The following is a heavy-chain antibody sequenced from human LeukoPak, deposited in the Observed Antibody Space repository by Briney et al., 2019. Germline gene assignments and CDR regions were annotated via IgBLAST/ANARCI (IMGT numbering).Heavy chain of an antibody. Sequence: GGSLRLSCTVSGFTVSSNSMSWVRQAPGKGLGWVSFIYSGSTHYSDSVKGRFTISRDNSKNTLYLQMNSLRAEDTAVYYCARRAGVYSHPYDYWGQGTLVTVSS. D-gene: IGHD4-23*01. CDR1: GFTVSSNS. CDR3: ARRAGVYSHPYDY. V-gene: IGHV3-53*01. J-gene: IGHJ4*02. CDR2: IYSGST.